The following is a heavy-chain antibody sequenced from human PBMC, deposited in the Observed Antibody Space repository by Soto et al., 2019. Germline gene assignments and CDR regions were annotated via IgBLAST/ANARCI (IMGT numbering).Heavy chain of an antibody. J-gene: IGHJ6*03. D-gene: IGHD6-13*01. CDR3: ARESIAAASTDYYYYMDV. Sequence: PSQTLSLTCASSWDSVSSNSAAWTWIRQSPSRGLERLGRTHYRSKRYNDYAVSMKSRLTLNPDTSKQQFFMQLNTVTPEDAAVYYFARESIAAASTDYYYYMDVWGKGTTVTVSS. CDR2: THYRSKRYN. CDR1: WDSVSSNSAA. V-gene: IGHV6-1*01.